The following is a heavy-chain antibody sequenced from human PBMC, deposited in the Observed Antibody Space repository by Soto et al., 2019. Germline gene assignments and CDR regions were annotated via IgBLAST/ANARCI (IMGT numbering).Heavy chain of an antibody. Sequence: PGGSLRLSCAASGFTFSSYAMHWVRQAPGKGLGWVAVISYDGSNKYYADSVKGRFTISRDNSKNTLYLQMNSLRAEDTAVYYCARDRSGITAQTAFDYWGQGTLVTVSS. V-gene: IGHV3-30-3*01. CDR1: GFTFSSYA. J-gene: IGHJ4*02. CDR2: ISYDGSNK. D-gene: IGHD1-26*01. CDR3: ARDRSGITAQTAFDY.